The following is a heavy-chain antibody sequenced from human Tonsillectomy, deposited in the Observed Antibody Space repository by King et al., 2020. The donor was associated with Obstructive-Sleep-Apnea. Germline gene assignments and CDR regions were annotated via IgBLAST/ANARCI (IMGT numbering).Heavy chain of an antibody. J-gene: IGHJ6*02. CDR3: TTKKVVATMTNYYYYYGMDV. D-gene: IGHD5-12*01. V-gene: IGHV3-15*01. CDR1: GFTFSNAW. Sequence: VQLVESGGGLVKPGGSLRISCAASGFTFSNAWMSWVRQAPGKGLEWVGRIKSKTDGGTTDYAAPVKGRFTISRDDSKNTLYLQMNSLKTEDTAVYYCTTKKVVATMTNYYYYYGMDVWGQGTTVTVSS. CDR2: IKSKTDGGTT.